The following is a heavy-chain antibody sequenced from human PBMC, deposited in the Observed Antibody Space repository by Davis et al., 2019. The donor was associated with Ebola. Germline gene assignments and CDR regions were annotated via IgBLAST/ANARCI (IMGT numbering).Heavy chain of an antibody. CDR3: ARHRVTMVRGEGFDP. CDR1: GFTFSSYA. D-gene: IGHD3-10*01. Sequence: GSLRLSCAASGFTFSSYAMSWIRQPPGKGLEWIGYIYYSGSTNYNPSLKSRVTISVDTSKNQFSLKLSSVTAADTAVYYCARHRVTMVRGEGFDPWGQGTLVTVSS. CDR2: IYYSGST. J-gene: IGHJ5*02. V-gene: IGHV4-59*08.